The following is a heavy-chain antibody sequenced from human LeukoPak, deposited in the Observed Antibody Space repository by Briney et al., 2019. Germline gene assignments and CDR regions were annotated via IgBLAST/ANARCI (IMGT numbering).Heavy chain of an antibody. CDR2: ISGSGGST. V-gene: IGHV3-23*01. Sequence: GGSLRLSCAASGFTFSSYAMSWVRQAPGKGLEWGSAISGSGGSTYYAASVKGRFTISRDNSKNTLYLQMNSLTAEDTAVYSCAKSTVPAAIGHYYYYGMDVRGQGTTVTVSS. CDR1: GFTFSSYA. D-gene: IGHD2-2*01. J-gene: IGHJ6*02. CDR3: AKSTVPAAIGHYYYYGMDV.